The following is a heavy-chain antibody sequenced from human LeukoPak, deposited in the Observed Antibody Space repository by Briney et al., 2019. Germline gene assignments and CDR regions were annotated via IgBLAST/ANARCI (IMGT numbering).Heavy chain of an antibody. V-gene: IGHV4-30-4*01. CDR1: GGSISSGDYY. D-gene: IGHD1-26*01. Sequence: PSETLSLTCTVSGGSISSGDYYWSWVRQPPGTGLEWIGYIYYSGSTYYNPSLKSRVTISVDTSKNQFSLKLNSVTAADTAVYYCAREVPWVWNFDLWGRGTLVTVSS. CDR3: AREVPWVWNFDL. CDR2: IYYSGST. J-gene: IGHJ2*01.